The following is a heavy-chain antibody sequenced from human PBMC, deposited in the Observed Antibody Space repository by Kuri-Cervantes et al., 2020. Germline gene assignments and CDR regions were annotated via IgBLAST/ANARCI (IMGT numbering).Heavy chain of an antibody. Sequence: GESLKISCAASGFTFSSYAMSWVRQAPGKGLEWVSSISSTSSNIYYSDSVKGRFTISRDNAKDSLYLQMNSLRAEDTAVYYCARYMVGATGSDYWGQGTLVTVSS. V-gene: IGHV3-21*03. J-gene: IGHJ4*02. CDR2: ISSTSSNI. CDR3: ARYMVGATGSDY. D-gene: IGHD1-26*01. CDR1: GFTFSSYA.